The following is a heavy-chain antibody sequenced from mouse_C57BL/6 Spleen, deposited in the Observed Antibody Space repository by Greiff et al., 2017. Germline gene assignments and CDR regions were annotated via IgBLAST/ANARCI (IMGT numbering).Heavy chain of an antibody. D-gene: IGHD2-3*01. CDR2: IYPGGGGT. Sequence: QVQLQQPGAELVKPGASVKLSCKASGYTFTSYWMPWVKQRPGQGLEWIGMIYPGGGGTNYNEKFKSKATLTVDTSSSTASMQLSSLPSEDSAVYYYARGTSYDGRYGSLDCWGQGTSVTVSS. CDR3: ARGTSYDGRYGSLDC. CDR1: GYTFTSYW. V-gene: IGHV1-55*01. J-gene: IGHJ4*01.